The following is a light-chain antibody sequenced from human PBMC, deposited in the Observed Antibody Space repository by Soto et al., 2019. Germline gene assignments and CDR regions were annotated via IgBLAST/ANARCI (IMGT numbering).Light chain of an antibody. CDR1: TSNIGAGYH. V-gene: IGLV1-40*01. Sequence: QSVLTQPPSVSGAPGQRVSISCTGSTSNIGAGYHVHWYQQFPGTAPKLLMYDNTNRPSGVPDRFSGSKSGTSASLAITGLQDDDEADYYCQSYDSSLSSYVFGTGTKVTVL. CDR3: QSYDSSLSSYV. J-gene: IGLJ1*01. CDR2: DNT.